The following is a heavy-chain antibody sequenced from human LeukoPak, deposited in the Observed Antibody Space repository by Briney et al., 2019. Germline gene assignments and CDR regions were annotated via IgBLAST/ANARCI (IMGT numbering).Heavy chain of an antibody. J-gene: IGHJ4*02. V-gene: IGHV3-9*01. CDR2: ISWNSDSI. Sequence: GGSLRLSCAASGFAIDDYAMHWVRQAPGKGLEWVSGISWNSDSIGYADSVKGRFTISRDNSKNTLYLQMNSLRAEDTAVYYCAREGDYYDSSGYFAPLDYWGQGTLVTVSS. CDR1: GFAIDDYA. D-gene: IGHD3-22*01. CDR3: AREGDYYDSSGYFAPLDY.